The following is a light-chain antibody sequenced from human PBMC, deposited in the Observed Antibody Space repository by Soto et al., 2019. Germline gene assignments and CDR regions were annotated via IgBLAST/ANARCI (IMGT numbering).Light chain of an antibody. J-gene: IGKJ2*01. CDR1: QDSSNY. CDR2: DAS. Sequence: DIQMTQSPSSLSASVGDRVTITCQASQDSSNYLNLSQQKTRKAPKLLIYDASNLETGVPSRFSGSESGTDFTYTISSLQPEDIATYYCQQYDNRPAYTFGQGTKLEI. V-gene: IGKV1-33*01. CDR3: QQYDNRPAYT.